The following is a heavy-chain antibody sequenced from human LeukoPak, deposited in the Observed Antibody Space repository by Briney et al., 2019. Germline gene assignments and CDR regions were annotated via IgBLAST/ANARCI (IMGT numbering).Heavy chain of an antibody. V-gene: IGHV1-2*02. Sequence: ASVKVSCKASGYTFTGYYMHWVRQAPGQGLEWMGWINPNSGGTNYAQKFQGRVTMTRDTSISTAYMELSRLRSDDTAVYYCARIGWPYYYYYYMDVWGKGTTVTVSS. J-gene: IGHJ6*03. CDR3: ARIGWPYYYYYYMDV. D-gene: IGHD6-19*01. CDR1: GYTFTGYY. CDR2: INPNSGGT.